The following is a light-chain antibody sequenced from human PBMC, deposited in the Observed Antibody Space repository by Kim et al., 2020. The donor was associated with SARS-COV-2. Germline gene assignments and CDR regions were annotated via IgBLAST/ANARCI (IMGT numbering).Light chain of an antibody. V-gene: IGKV3-20*01. CDR3: QQYVTSTT. J-gene: IGKJ1*01. CDR2: GAS. CDR1: QSVRSTY. Sequence: EIVLTQSPGTLSLSPGERATLSCRASQSVRSTYLAWYQQKPGQAPRLLLYGASSRATGIPDRFSGSGSGTDFTLTISRLEPEDFAVYYCQQYVTSTTFGQGTKVDIK.